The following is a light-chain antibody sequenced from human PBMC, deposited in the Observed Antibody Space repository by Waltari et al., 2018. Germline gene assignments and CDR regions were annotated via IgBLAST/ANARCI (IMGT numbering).Light chain of an antibody. CDR1: GNDVGGYNS. CDR2: DVS. Sequence: QSALTQPASVSGSPGQSVTIFCAGTGNDVGGYNSVSWYQEHPAQAPRVIIYDVSDRPSVVSDRFSGSKSGNTASLTISGLQAEDEADDYCSSQSSNDVVLFGGGTKLTVL. CDR3: SSQSSNDVVL. J-gene: IGLJ2*01. V-gene: IGLV2-14*01.